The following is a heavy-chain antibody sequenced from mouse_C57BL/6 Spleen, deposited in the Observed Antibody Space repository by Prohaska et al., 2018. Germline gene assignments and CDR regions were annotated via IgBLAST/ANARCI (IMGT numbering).Heavy chain of an antibody. D-gene: IGHD4-1*01. CDR2: IYPGSGST. Sequence: QVQLQQPGAELVKPGASVKMSCKASGYTFTSYWITWVKQRPGQGLEWIGDIYPGSGSTNYNEKFKSKATLTVDTSSSTAYMQLSSLTSEDSAVYYCARGGSNWGSWFAYWGQGTLVTVSA. J-gene: IGHJ3*01. CDR1: GYTFTSYW. CDR3: ARGGSNWGSWFAY. V-gene: IGHV1-55*01.